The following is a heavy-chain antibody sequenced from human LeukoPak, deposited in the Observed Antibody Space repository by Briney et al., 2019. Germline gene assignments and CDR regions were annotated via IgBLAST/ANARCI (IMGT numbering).Heavy chain of an antibody. J-gene: IGHJ6*03. CDR2: IHHTGST. V-gene: IGHV4-59*01. CDR3: ARGRVSSSSWHSTYYYYFYMDV. D-gene: IGHD6-13*01. Sequence: PSETLSLTCSVSDDSISIYYWGWIRQPPGKGLEWIGYIHHTGSTNYNPSLNSRVTISRDTSKNHFSLELSSVTAADTAVYFCARGRVSSSSWHSTYYYYFYMDVWGKGTTVTVSS. CDR1: DDSISIYY.